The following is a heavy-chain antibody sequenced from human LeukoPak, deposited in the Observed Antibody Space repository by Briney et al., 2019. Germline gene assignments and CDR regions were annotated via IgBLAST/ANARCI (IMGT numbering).Heavy chain of an antibody. Sequence: PGGSLRLSCAASGFTFSNAWMSWVRQAPGRGLEWVGHIKTKTEGDTTAYAAPVKGRFSISRDDSINTLYLQMNSLTTEDTAVYFCIQYLASWGQGTLVTVSS. J-gene: IGHJ5*02. CDR2: IKTKTEGDTT. CDR1: GFTFSNAW. CDR3: IQYLAS. D-gene: IGHD2/OR15-2a*01. V-gene: IGHV3-15*01.